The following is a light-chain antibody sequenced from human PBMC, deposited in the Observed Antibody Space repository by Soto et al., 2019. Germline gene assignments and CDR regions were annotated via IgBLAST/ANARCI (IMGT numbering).Light chain of an antibody. Sequence: QSVLTQPASLSGSPGQSITISCTGISSDIGAYDYVSWFQQHSGKAPKLMISAVHNRPSGVSRRCSGSKSGNTASLTIAGLQAEDETDYYCSSYTSSSTRVYGPGTEGTVL. V-gene: IGLV2-14*01. CDR1: SSDIGAYDY. CDR2: AVH. J-gene: IGLJ1*01. CDR3: SSYTSSSTRV.